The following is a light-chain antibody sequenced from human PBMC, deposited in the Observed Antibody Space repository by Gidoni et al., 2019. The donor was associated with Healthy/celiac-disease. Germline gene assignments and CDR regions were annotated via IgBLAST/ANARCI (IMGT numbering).Light chain of an antibody. CDR1: QSGSSSY. CDR3: QQYGSSPSWT. V-gene: IGKV3-20*01. CDR2: GAS. Sequence: EIVLTQSPGTLSLSPGERATLSCRTSQSGSSSYLAWYQQKPGQAPRLLIYGASSRATGIPERFSGSGSGTDFTLTISRLEPEDFAVYYCQQYGSSPSWTFGQGTKVEIK. J-gene: IGKJ1*01.